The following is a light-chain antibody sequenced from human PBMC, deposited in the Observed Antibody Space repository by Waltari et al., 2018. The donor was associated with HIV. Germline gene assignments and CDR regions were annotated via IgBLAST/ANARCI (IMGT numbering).Light chain of an antibody. CDR1: SSDIGPYKY. CDR2: EVS. Sequence: QSAPTQPASVSGSPGQSITISCTGTSSDIGPYKYVSWYQQSPGKAPKLIIYEVSNRPSGVSNRFSGSKSGNTASLTISGLQAEDEADYYCCSYAGSSTYVFGTGTKVTVL. J-gene: IGLJ1*01. V-gene: IGLV2-14*01. CDR3: CSYAGSSTYV.